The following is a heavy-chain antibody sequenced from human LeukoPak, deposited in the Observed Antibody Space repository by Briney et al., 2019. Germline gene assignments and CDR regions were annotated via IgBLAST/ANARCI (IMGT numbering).Heavy chain of an antibody. Sequence: GGSLRLSCAASGFTFSSYAMSWVRQAPGKGLEWVSGISGSGGSTYYADSVKGRFTISRDNSKNTLYLQMNSLRAEDTAVYYCAKDGTPYDFWSGYYRSWGQGTLVTVSS. V-gene: IGHV3-23*01. CDR3: AKDGTPYDFWSGYYRS. CDR2: ISGSGGST. D-gene: IGHD3-3*01. J-gene: IGHJ4*02. CDR1: GFTFSSYA.